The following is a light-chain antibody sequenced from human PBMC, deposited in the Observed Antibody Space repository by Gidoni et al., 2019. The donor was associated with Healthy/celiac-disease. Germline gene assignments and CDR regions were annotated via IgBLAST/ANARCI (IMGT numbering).Light chain of an antibody. Sequence: DIQMTQSPSSLSASLGDKVTITCRASQGISNYLAWYQQKPGKVPKLLIYAASTLQSGFPSRFIGSGSGTDFTLTISILQTEDVATYDCQKYNSAPIFTFXPXTKVDIK. CDR1: QGISNY. V-gene: IGKV1-27*01. CDR2: AAS. CDR3: QKYNSAPIFT. J-gene: IGKJ3*01.